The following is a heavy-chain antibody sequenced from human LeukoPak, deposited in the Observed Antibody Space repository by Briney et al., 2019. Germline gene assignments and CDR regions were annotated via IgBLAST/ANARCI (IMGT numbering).Heavy chain of an antibody. Sequence: GASVKVSCKASGYTFTSYDINWVRQATGQGLEWMGWMNPNSGNTGYAQKFQGRVTMTRNTSISTAYMELSSLRSEDTAVYYCARVRTMVRQFPDAFDIWGQGTMVTVTS. CDR3: ARVRTMVRQFPDAFDI. D-gene: IGHD3-10*01. CDR1: GYTFTSYD. V-gene: IGHV1-8*01. CDR2: MNPNSGNT. J-gene: IGHJ3*02.